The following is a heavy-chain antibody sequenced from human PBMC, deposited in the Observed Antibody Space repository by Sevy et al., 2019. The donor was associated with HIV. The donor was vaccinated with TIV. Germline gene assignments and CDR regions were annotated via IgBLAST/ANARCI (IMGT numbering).Heavy chain of an antibody. CDR2: MNPNSGNT. D-gene: IGHD2-2*01. J-gene: IGHJ6*02. V-gene: IGHV1-8*01. CDR3: ARDAAVSGAYCSSTSCYSSGMDV. CDR1: GYTFTSYD. Sequence: ASVKVSCKASGYTFTSYDINWVRQATGQGLEWMGWMNPNSGNTGYAQKFQGRVTMTRNTSISTAYMELGSLRSYDTAVYYGARDAAVSGAYCSSTSCYSSGMDVWGQGTTVTVSS.